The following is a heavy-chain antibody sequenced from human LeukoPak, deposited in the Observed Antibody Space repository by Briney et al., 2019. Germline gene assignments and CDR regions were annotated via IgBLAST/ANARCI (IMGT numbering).Heavy chain of an antibody. CDR3: ARRSSNPVGAIDY. J-gene: IGHJ4*02. Sequence: SETLSLTCTVCGGFISISNYYWGWIRQPPGRGLEWIGSISYSGTYYNPSLKSRLTISVDTSKNHFSLNLRSVTAADTAVYYCARRSSNPVGAIDYWGQGTPVTVSS. D-gene: IGHD1-26*01. CDR2: ISYSGT. CDR1: GGFISISNYY. V-gene: IGHV4-39*01.